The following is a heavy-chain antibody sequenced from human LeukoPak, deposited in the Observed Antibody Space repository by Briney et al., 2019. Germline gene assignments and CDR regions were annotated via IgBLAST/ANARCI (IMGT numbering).Heavy chain of an antibody. CDR2: ISGSGGST. Sequence: PGRSLRLSCAASGFTVSSHFMSWVRQAPGKGLEWVSAISGSGGSTYYADSVKGRFTISRDNSKNTLYLQMNSLRAEDTAVYYCAKHGYYGSGSYADHWGQGTLVTVSS. CDR3: AKHGYYGSGSYADH. V-gene: IGHV3-23*01. CDR1: GFTVSSHF. D-gene: IGHD3-10*01. J-gene: IGHJ5*02.